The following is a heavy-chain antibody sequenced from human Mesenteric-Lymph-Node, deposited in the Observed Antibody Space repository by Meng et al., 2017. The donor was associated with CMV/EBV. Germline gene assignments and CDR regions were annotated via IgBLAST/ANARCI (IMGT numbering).Heavy chain of an antibody. CDR2: INGEGRSA. CDR1: GFTFSNYW. V-gene: IGHV3-74*01. J-gene: IGHJ4*02. Sequence: GGSLRLSCTGSGFTFSNYWMHWVRQAPGKGLVWVSRINGEGRSATYADFVKGRFTISRDNAKNTLYLQLDSLRVEDTAVYYCAGAWGGGPYYYESGDYPLDSWGQGTLVTVSS. D-gene: IGHD3-22*01. CDR3: AGAWGGGPYYYESGDYPLDS.